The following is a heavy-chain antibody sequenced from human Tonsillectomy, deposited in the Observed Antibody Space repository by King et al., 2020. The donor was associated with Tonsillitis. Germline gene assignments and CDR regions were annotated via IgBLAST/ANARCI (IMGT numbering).Heavy chain of an antibody. V-gene: IGHV3-30*18. CDR1: GFTFGNYG. J-gene: IGHJ2*01. CDR3: AKDGSGLSDWCVDR. D-gene: IGHD5-12*01. CDR2: IAYDASYE. Sequence: QLVQSGGGVVQPGTSLRLSCAASGFTFGNYGMHWVRQAPGKGLEWVALIAYDASYENYADSVKGRFTISRDNSKNTLYLKMNSLRVEGTAVYYCAKDGSGLSDWCVDRWGRGTLVTVSS.